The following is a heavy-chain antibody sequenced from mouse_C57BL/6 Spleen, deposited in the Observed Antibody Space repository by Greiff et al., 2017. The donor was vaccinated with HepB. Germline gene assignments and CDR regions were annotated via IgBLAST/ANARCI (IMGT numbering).Heavy chain of an antibody. J-gene: IGHJ4*01. CDR2: INPNNGGT. CDR1: GYTFTDYY. D-gene: IGHD2-2*01. CDR3: ARLRGYDDYAMDY. V-gene: IGHV1-26*01. Sequence: VQLQQSGPELVKPGASVKISCKASGYTFTDYYMNWVKQSHGKSLEWIGDINPNNGGTSYNQKFKGKATLTVDKSSSTAYMELRSLTSEDSAVYYCARLRGYDDYAMDYWGQGTSVTVSS.